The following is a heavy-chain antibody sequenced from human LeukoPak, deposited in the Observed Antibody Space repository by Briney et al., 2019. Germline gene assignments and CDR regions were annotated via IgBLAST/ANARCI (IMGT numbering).Heavy chain of an antibody. CDR1: GFTFSSYA. CDR3: AKDQFDDSSGYSTNY. CDR2: ISGSGGST. J-gene: IGHJ4*02. V-gene: IGHV3-23*01. D-gene: IGHD3-22*01. Sequence: GGSLRLSCAASGFTFSSYAMSWVRQAPGKGLEWVSAISGSGGSTHYADSVKGRFTISRDNSKNTLYLQMNSLRAEDTAVYYCAKDQFDDSSGYSTNYWGQGTLVTVSS.